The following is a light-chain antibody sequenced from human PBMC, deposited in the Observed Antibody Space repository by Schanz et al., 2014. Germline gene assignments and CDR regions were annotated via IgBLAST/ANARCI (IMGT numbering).Light chain of an antibody. CDR3: QQYDSYPRT. Sequence: DFLMTQSPSTLSASVGDRVSITCRASQSISSWLAWYQQKPGKAPKVLIYDASNLESGVPSRFSGSGSGTEFTLTISSLQPEDFATYYCQQYDSYPRTFGQGTKVEIK. J-gene: IGKJ1*01. V-gene: IGKV1-5*01. CDR2: DAS. CDR1: QSISSW.